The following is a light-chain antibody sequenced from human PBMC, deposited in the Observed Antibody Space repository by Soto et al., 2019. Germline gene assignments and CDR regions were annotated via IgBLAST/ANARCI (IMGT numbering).Light chain of an antibody. CDR1: QSLLHTSGDNY. J-gene: IGKJ1*01. CDR2: TLS. Sequence: DIVMTQSPLSLSVTPGEPASISCRSSQSLLHTSGDNYLDWYLQRPGQSPQLLIYTLSYRASGVPDRFSGSGSGTDFTLKISRVEAEDVGVYYCMQRIEFPITFGQGTKVDIK. CDR3: MQRIEFPIT. V-gene: IGKV2-40*01.